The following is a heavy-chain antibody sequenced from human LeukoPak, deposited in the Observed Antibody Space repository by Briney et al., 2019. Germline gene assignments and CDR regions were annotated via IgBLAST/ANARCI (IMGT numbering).Heavy chain of an antibody. Sequence: GGSLRLSCAASGFTFSNYAMGWVRQTPGKGLEWVSRINSDGSSTSYADSVKGRFTISRDDSKNTLYLQMNSLRAEDTAVYYCARDVSSWAEYYFDYWGQGTLVTVSS. CDR3: ARDVSSWAEYYFDY. CDR1: GFTFSNYA. D-gene: IGHD6-13*01. J-gene: IGHJ4*02. V-gene: IGHV3-74*01. CDR2: INSDGSST.